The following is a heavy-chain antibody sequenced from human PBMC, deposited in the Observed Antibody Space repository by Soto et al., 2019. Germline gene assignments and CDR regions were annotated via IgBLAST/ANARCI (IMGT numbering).Heavy chain of an antibody. V-gene: IGHV3-15*07. CDR1: DFSISNAW. CDR3: TTGSVEGV. J-gene: IGHJ6*02. Sequence: EVQLVESGGGLVKPGGSLRLSCAASDFSISNAWMNWVRQAPGKGLEWVGRVKRKIDGETTDYAAPVKGRFTISRDDSNNMLYLQMNSLKADDTAVYYCTTGSVEGVLGQGTTVTVSS. D-gene: IGHD2-15*01. CDR2: VKRKIDGETT.